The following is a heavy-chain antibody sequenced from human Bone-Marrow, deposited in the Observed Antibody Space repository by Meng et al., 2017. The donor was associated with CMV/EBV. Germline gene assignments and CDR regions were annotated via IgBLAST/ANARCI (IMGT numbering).Heavy chain of an antibody. CDR1: GFTVSSNY. D-gene: IGHD2-21*01. CDR3: ARELPWVTGMDV. CDR2: IYSGGST. J-gene: IGHJ6*01. Sequence: GESLKISCAASGFTVSSNYMSWVRQAPGKGLEWVSVIYSGGSTYYADSVKGRFTISRDNSKNTLYLQMNSLRAEDTAVYYCARELPWVTGMDVWGQGNTVNVAS. V-gene: IGHV3-66*02.